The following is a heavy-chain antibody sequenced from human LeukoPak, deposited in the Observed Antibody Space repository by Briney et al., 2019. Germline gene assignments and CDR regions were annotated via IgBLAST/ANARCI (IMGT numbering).Heavy chain of an antibody. D-gene: IGHD2-15*01. CDR3: ARAGIVVVVAAQGDVFDI. V-gene: IGHV1-18*01. CDR1: GYTFSSYG. CDR2: ISAYNANT. Sequence: ASVKVSCKASGYTFSSYGISWVRQAPVQGLEWMGWISAYNANTNYVQKFQGRVTMTTDTSTSTAYMELRSLRSDDTAVYYCARAGIVVVVAAQGDVFDIWGQGTMVTVSS. J-gene: IGHJ3*02.